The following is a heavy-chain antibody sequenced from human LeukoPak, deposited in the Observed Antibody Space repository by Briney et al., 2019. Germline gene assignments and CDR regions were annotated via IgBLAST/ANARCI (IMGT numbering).Heavy chain of an antibody. J-gene: IGHJ4*02. Sequence: KTSQTLSLTCTVSGGSISSGDYYWSWIRQPPGKGLEWIGYIYYSGSTYYNPSLKSRVTISVDTSKNQFSLKLSSVTAADTAVYYCARVPSIAAAGTFDYWGQGTLVTVSS. CDR3: ARVPSIAAAGTFDY. CDR1: GGSISSGDYY. CDR2: IYYSGST. V-gene: IGHV4-30-4*01. D-gene: IGHD6-13*01.